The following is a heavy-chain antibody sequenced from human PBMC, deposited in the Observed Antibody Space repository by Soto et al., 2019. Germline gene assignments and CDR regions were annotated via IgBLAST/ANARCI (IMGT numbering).Heavy chain of an antibody. CDR1: GGTLSSYT. J-gene: IGHJ6*02. CDR3: AGPPELTRIYYYYGMDV. Sequence: SVKVSCKASGGTLSSYTISWVRQAPGQGLEWMGRIIPILGIANYAQKFQGRVTITADESTSTAYMELSSLRSEDTAVYYCAGPPELTRIYYYYGMDVWGQGTTVTVSS. V-gene: IGHV1-69*02. D-gene: IGHD1-7*01. CDR2: IIPILGIA.